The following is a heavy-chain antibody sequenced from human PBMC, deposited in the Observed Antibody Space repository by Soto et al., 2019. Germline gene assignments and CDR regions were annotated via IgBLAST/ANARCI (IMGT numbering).Heavy chain of an antibody. CDR1: AFTFSTYA. CDR2: ISGTGGST. D-gene: IGHD3-22*01. CDR3: AKDVTYYYDAAGSNYFDY. V-gene: IGHV3-23*01. J-gene: IGHJ4*02. Sequence: GGSLRLSCAASAFTFSTYAMSWVRQAPGKGLEWVSAISGTGGSTYYADSVKGRFTISRDNSKNTLYLQMNSLRAEDTALYYCAKDVTYYYDAAGSNYFDYWGQGTRVTVAS.